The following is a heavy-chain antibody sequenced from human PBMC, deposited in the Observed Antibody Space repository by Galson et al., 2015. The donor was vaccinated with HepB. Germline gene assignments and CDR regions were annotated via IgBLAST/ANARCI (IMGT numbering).Heavy chain of an antibody. Sequence: SLRLSCAAAGFTFSVYDMHWVRQAPGKGLEWVAGISYDGSKIYYADSLKGRFSISRDNSENTLYLQMNSLRAEDTAVYYCAKDSHSSDLNYWGQGTLVTVPS. J-gene: IGHJ4*02. CDR2: ISYDGSKI. V-gene: IGHV3-30*18. CDR1: GFTFSVYD. CDR3: AKDSHSSDLNY. D-gene: IGHD3-22*01.